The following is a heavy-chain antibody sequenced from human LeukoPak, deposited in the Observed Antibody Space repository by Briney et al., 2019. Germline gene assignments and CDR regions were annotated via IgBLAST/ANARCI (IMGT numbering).Heavy chain of an antibody. Sequence: GGSLRLSCAASGFTFSSYGMSWVRQAPGKGLEWVSAISGSGGSIYYADSVKGRFTISRDNSKNTLYLQMNSLRAEDTAVYYCAKDGYYDSSGYSDYWGQGTLVTFSS. D-gene: IGHD3-22*01. CDR3: AKDGYYDSSGYSDY. J-gene: IGHJ4*02. CDR1: GFTFSSYG. CDR2: ISGSGGSI. V-gene: IGHV3-23*01.